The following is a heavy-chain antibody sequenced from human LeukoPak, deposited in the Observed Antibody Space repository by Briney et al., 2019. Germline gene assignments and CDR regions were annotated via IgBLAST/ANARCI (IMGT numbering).Heavy chain of an antibody. V-gene: IGHV1-18*01. CDR3: ARDGGSTSPYYFDY. D-gene: IGHD2-2*01. Sequence: ASVKVSCKASGYTFTSYGISWVRQAPGQGLEWMGWISAYNGNTNYAQKLQGRVTMTTDTSTSTAYIELRSLRSDDTAVYYCARDGGSTSPYYFDYWGQGTLVTVSS. CDR1: GYTFTSYG. J-gene: IGHJ4*02. CDR2: ISAYNGNT.